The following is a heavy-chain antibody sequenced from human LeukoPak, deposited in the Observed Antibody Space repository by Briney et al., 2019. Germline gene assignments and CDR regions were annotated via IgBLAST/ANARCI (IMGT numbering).Heavy chain of an antibody. CDR3: ARDPFTMVRSGSVY. V-gene: IGHV4-39*02. Sequence: SETLSLTCTVSGGSISSSSYYWGWIRQPPGKGLEWIGSIYYSGSTYYNPSLKSRVTISVDTSRNQFSLKLSSVTAADTAVYYCARDPFTMVRSGSVYWGQGTLVTVSS. J-gene: IGHJ4*02. D-gene: IGHD3-10*01. CDR1: GGSISSSSYY. CDR2: IYYSGST.